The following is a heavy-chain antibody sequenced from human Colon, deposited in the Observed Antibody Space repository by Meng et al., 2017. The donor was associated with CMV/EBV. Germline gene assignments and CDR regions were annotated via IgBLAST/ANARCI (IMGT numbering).Heavy chain of an antibody. Sequence: VFPLLDFWMNLLRHVPWQGLVWVSRIDTDGSRTSYEDSVQGRFPVSRDNAKNTLYLQMNSLRAEDTAVYYCASWGHIVVVNVDGFDIWGQGTMVTVSS. CDR2: IDTDGSRT. V-gene: IGHV3-74*01. J-gene: IGHJ3*02. D-gene: IGHD2-21*01. CDR3: ASWGHIVVVNVDGFDI. CDR1: VFPLLDFW.